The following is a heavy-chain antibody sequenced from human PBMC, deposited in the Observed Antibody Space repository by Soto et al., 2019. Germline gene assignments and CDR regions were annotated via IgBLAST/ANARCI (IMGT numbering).Heavy chain of an antibody. J-gene: IGHJ4*02. CDR1: GGSINSGGFY. CDR2: IYYSGST. Sequence: SETLSLTCTVSGGSINSGGFYWSWIRQHPGKGLEWIGYIYYSGSTYYNPSLKSRVIISVDTSKNQFSLRLRSVTAADTAVYYCARAASFYCDHPRHYPIDYRGPGSLVTLSS. D-gene: IGHD3-22*01. V-gene: IGHV4-31*03. CDR3: ARAASFYCDHPRHYPIDY.